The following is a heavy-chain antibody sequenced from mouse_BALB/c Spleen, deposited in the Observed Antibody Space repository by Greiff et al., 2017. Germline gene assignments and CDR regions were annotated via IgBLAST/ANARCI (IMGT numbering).Heavy chain of an antibody. V-gene: IGHV3-8*02. D-gene: IGHD2-4*01. CDR3: ARWGELRRYFDV. CDR2: ISYSGST. CDR1: GDSITSGY. J-gene: IGHJ1*01. Sequence: EVKLEESGPSLVKPSQTLSLTCSVTGDSITSGYWNWIRKFPGNKLEYMGYISYSGSTYYNPSLKSRISITRDTSKNQYYLQLNSVTTEDTATYYCARWGELRRYFDVWGAGTTVTVSS.